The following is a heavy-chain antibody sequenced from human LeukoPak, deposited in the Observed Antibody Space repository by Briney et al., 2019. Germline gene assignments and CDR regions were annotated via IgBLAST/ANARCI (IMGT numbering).Heavy chain of an antibody. D-gene: IGHD4-17*01. CDR2: IYSGGTT. Sequence: GGSLRLSCLVSGFTVTSNYMSWVRQAPGKGLEWVSVIYSGGTTNYADSVKGRFTVYRDNSKNTLHLQMNTLRAEDTAVYYCASKLTSGYWGQGTLVTVSS. J-gene: IGHJ4*02. CDR1: GFTVTSNY. V-gene: IGHV3-66*01. CDR3: ASKLTSGY.